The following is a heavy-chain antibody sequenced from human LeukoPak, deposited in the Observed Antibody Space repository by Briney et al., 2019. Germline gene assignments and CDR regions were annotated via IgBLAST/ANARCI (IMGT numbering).Heavy chain of an antibody. Sequence: PGGSLRLSCAASGFTFSSYAMHWVRQAPGKGLEYVSAISSNGGSTYYANSVKGRFTISRDNSKNTLYLQMNSLRAEDTAVYYCAKLLHDYGDSPHYYGMDVWGQGTTVTVSS. CDR2: ISSNGGST. V-gene: IGHV3-64*01. D-gene: IGHD4-17*01. CDR1: GFTFSSYA. J-gene: IGHJ6*02. CDR3: AKLLHDYGDSPHYYGMDV.